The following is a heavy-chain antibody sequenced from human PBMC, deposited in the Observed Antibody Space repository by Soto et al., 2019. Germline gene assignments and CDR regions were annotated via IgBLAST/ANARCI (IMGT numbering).Heavy chain of an antibody. V-gene: IGHV4-39*01. CDR2: IYYSGST. Sequence: SETLSLTCTVSGGSISSISYYWGWIRQPPGKGLEWIGSIYYSGSTYYNPSLKSRVTISVDTSKNQFSLKLSSVTAADTAVYYRARHSPTYSSSWYSNWFYPWGQGTLVTVSS. CDR3: ARHSPTYSSSWYSNWFYP. J-gene: IGHJ5*02. CDR1: GGSISSISYY. D-gene: IGHD6-13*01.